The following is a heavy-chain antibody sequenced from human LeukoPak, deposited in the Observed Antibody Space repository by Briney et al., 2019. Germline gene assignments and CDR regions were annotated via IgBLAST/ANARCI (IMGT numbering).Heavy chain of an antibody. J-gene: IGHJ4*02. CDR1: GGSISSSSYY. D-gene: IGHD2-21*02. CDR3: ARRAYCGGDCYYLDY. CDR2: IYYSGST. Sequence: SETLSLTCTVSGGSISSSSYYWGWIRQPPGKGLEWIGSIYYSGSTNYNPSLKSRVTISVDTSKNQFSLKLSSVTAADTAVYYCARRAYCGGDCYYLDYWGQGTLVTVSS. V-gene: IGHV4-39*07.